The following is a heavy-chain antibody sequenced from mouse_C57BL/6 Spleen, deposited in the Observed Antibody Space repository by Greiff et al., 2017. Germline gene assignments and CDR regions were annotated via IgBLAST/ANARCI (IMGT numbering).Heavy chain of an antibody. V-gene: IGHV14-4*01. CDR1: GFNIKDDY. CDR2: IDPENGDT. Sequence: VQLQQSGAELVRPGASVKLSCTASGFNIKDDYMHWVKQRPEQGLEWIGWIDPENGDTEYASKFQGKATITADTSSNTAYLQLSSLTSEDTAVYYCTFYYYGSGYYFDYWGQGTTLTVSS. D-gene: IGHD1-1*01. J-gene: IGHJ2*01. CDR3: TFYYYGSGYYFDY.